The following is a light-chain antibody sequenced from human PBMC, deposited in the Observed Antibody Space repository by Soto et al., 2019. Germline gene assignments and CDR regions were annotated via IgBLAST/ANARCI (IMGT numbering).Light chain of an antibody. CDR1: QSISSW. V-gene: IGKV1-5*01. CDR2: DAS. J-gene: IGKJ5*01. CDR3: QQYNSYSIT. Sequence: DIQMTQSPSALSASVGDRVTITCRASQSISSWLAWYQQKPGKAPKLLIYDASSLKSGVPSRFSGSGSGTEFTLTISSLQPDDFATYYCQQYNSYSITCGQGTRLEIK.